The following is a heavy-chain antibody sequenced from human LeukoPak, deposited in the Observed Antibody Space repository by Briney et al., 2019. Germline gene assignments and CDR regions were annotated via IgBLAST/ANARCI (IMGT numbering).Heavy chain of an antibody. D-gene: IGHD6-19*01. CDR3: ARDGEIAVAVPFDY. V-gene: IGHV4-34*01. CDR1: GGAFSGFY. Sequence: SETLSLTCAISGGAFSGFYWTWIRQPPGKGLEWVGGINYTGSTNYNPSLKSRVTVSVDTSKNQFSLKLSSVTAADTAVYYCARDGEIAVAVPFDYWGQGTLVTVSS. J-gene: IGHJ4*02. CDR2: INYTGST.